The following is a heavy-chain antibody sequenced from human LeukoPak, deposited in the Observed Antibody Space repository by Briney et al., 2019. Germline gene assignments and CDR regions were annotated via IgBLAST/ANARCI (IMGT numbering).Heavy chain of an antibody. J-gene: IGHJ4*02. CDR3: ATYSGSYEVDY. CDR2: INHSGST. V-gene: IGHV4-34*01. Sequence: SETLSLTCAVYGGSFSGYYWSWIRQPPGKGLEWIGEINHSGSTNYNPSLKSRVTISVDTSKNQFSLKLSSVTAADTAVYYCATYSGSYEVDYWGQGTLVTVSS. CDR1: GGSFSGYY. D-gene: IGHD1-26*01.